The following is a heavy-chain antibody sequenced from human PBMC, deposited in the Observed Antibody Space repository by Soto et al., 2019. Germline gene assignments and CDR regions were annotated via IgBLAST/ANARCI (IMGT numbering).Heavy chain of an antibody. J-gene: IGHJ4*02. CDR1: GFKFGAFT. V-gene: IGHV3-23*01. CDR2: INPIGDST. Sequence: QLLESGGSLVQPGGSVRLSCTSSGFKFGAFTMDWVRQAPGKGLEWVSEINPIGDSTNYATSVKGRFTISRDNFRNTLYLQMNTLRVDDTAVYYCAKRLLPISGPFNSWGQGTLVTVSS. CDR3: AKRLLPISGPFNS. D-gene: IGHD3-3*01.